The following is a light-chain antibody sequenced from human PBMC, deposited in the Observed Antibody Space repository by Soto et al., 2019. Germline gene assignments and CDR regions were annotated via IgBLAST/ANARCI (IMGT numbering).Light chain of an antibody. CDR3: QQYNNWPRAT. CDR2: RAS. V-gene: IGKV3-15*01. Sequence: IVMTQSPATLSVSPGERATLSCRASQSINSNLAWYQQKPGQAPRLLMFRASFRATGFPARFSGSGSGTEFNITISSLQSEDSAIYYCQQYNNWPRATFGGGTKVEIK. J-gene: IGKJ4*01. CDR1: QSINSN.